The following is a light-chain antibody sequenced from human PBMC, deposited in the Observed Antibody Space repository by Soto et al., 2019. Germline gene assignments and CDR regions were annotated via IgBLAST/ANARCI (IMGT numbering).Light chain of an antibody. Sequence: EVVMTQSPATLSVSQGERATLSCRASQSVSSNLAWYQQKPGQAPRLLIYGASTRATGIPARFSGSGSGTDFTLTINSLQPEDFATYYCQQADSFPLTFGGGTKVDI. J-gene: IGKJ4*01. V-gene: IGKV3-15*01. CDR1: QSVSSN. CDR3: QQADSFPLT. CDR2: GAS.